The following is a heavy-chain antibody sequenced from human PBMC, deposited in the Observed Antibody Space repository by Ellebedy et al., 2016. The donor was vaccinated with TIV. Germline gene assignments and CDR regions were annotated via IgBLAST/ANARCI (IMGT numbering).Heavy chain of an antibody. CDR3: ARTSRDAFDI. V-gene: IGHV2-70*04. Sequence: SGPTLVKPTQTLTHTCTLSGLSVSSDGVSVNWMRQHPGKAMEWLARIDCDDYRFYSTSLNSRLTISKDTSKTQVVLTMTVMDPVDTGTYVCARTSRDAFDIWGQGTMVTVSS. CDR2: IDCDDYR. CDR1: GLSVSSDGVS. J-gene: IGHJ3*02.